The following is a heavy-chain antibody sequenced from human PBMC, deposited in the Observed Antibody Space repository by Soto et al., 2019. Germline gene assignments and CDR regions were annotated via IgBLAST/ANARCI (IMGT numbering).Heavy chain of an antibody. CDR2: ISGYNGNT. J-gene: IGHJ5*02. D-gene: IGHD6-19*01. Sequence: QVQLVQSGAEVKKPGASVKVSCKASGYTFTDYDISWVRQAPGQGLEWMGWISGYNGNTNYAQKLQGRITMTTDTSTSTAYMDLRSLRSDDTAVYYCARVSVSNDNCFDPWGQGTLVTVSS. V-gene: IGHV1-18*01. CDR3: ARVSVSNDNCFDP. CDR1: GYTFTDYD.